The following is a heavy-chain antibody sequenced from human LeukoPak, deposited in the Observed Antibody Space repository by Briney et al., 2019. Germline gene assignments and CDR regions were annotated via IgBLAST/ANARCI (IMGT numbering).Heavy chain of an antibody. CDR3: ARDRGSQPFIDY. J-gene: IGHJ4*02. Sequence: SETLSLTCTVSGYSISTGYYWGWIRQPPGKRLEWIGTIYHSGRTYYNPSLKSRVTISVDTSKNQFSLKLSSVTAADTAVYYCARDRGSQPFIDYWGQGTLVTVSS. CDR1: GYSISTGYY. V-gene: IGHV4-38-2*02. CDR2: IYHSGRT. D-gene: IGHD1-26*01.